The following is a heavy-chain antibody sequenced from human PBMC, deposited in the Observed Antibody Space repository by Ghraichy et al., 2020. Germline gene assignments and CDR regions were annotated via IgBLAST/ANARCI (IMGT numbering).Heavy chain of an antibody. J-gene: IGHJ4*02. CDR3: ARRAADRWLPFDY. D-gene: IGHD5-24*01. CDR1: GGSFSGYY. V-gene: IGHV4-34*01. CDR2: SSHSGST. Sequence: SETLSLTCAVYGGSFSGYYWSWIRQPPGKGLEWIGESSHSGSTSYNPSLKSRVTISVDTSKNQFSLRLSSLTAADTAVYYCARRAADRWLPFDYWGQGTLVTVSS.